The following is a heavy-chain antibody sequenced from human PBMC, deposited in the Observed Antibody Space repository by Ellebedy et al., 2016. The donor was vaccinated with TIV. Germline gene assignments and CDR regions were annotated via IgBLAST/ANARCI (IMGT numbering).Heavy chain of an antibody. D-gene: IGHD5-12*01. Sequence: GESLKISXKGSGYSFTSYWIGWVRQMPGKGLEWMGIIYPGDSDTRYSPSFQGQVTISADKSISTAYLQWSSLKASDTAMYYCARRALRGYSGYEGIGAFDIWGQGTMVTVSS. J-gene: IGHJ3*02. CDR2: IYPGDSDT. V-gene: IGHV5-51*01. CDR3: ARRALRGYSGYEGIGAFDI. CDR1: GYSFTSYW.